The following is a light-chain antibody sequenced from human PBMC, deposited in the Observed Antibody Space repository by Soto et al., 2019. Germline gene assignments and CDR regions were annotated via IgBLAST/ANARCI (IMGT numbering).Light chain of an antibody. J-gene: IGLJ1*01. CDR2: DVS. Sequence: QSVPTQPASVSGSPGQSITISCTGTSSDIGTYNYVSWYQQHPGQAPKLMIYDVSNRPSGVSDRFSGSKSGNTASLTISGLQAEDEADYYCYSCSRSSGTRYVFGTGTKVTVL. CDR1: SSDIGTYNY. CDR3: YSCSRSSGTRYV. V-gene: IGLV2-14*03.